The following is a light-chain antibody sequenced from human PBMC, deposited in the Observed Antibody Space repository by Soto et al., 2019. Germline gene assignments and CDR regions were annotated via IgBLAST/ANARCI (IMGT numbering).Light chain of an antibody. CDR2: TAS. CDR3: QPYNSYSRT. V-gene: IGKV1-5*03. J-gene: IGKJ1*01. Sequence: DIQMTQSPSTLSASVGDRVTITCRASESISNFLAWYQQKPGKAPNLLIYTASSLESGVPSRFSGSGSGTEFTLTISSLQPDDFATYYCQPYNSYSRTFGQGTKVEIK. CDR1: ESISNF.